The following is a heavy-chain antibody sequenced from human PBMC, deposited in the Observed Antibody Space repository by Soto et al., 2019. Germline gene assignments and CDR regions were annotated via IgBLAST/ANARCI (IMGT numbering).Heavy chain of an antibody. Sequence: EVQLVESGGGLVKPGGSLRLSCAASGFTFSSYSMNWVRQAPGKGLEWVSSISTISSYIHYADSVKGRFTISRDNAKNSMYLQMNSLRAEDTAVYYCARGGSGRYEDVDYWGQGTLVTVSS. V-gene: IGHV3-21*01. CDR3: ARGGSGRYEDVDY. D-gene: IGHD6-19*01. CDR1: GFTFSSYS. CDR2: ISTISSYI. J-gene: IGHJ4*02.